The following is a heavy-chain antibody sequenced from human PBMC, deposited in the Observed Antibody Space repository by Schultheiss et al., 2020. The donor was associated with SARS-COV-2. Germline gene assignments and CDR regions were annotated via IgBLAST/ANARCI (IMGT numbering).Heavy chain of an antibody. D-gene: IGHD6-19*01. CDR3: AREPSAMYSSGRQGAFDI. J-gene: IGHJ3*02. Sequence: ASVKVSCKASGYTFTSYDINWVRQATGQGLEWMGWMNPNSGNTGYAQKFEGRVTMTRNTSISTAYMELSSLRSEDTAVYYCAREPSAMYSSGRQGAFDIWGQGTMVTVSS. CDR1: GYTFTSYD. CDR2: MNPNSGNT. V-gene: IGHV1-8*01.